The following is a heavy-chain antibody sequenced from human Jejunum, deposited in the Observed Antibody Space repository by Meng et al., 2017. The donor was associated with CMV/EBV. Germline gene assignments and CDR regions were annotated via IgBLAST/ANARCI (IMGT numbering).Heavy chain of an antibody. CDR2: INSRSTTT. J-gene: IGHJ5*02. CDR1: GFTVNNYD. V-gene: IGHV3-48*03. Sequence: GFTVNNYDMNWVRQTPGLGLEWISYINSRSTTTYYADSVKGRFTISRDNAKNSLYLQMNGLRDEDTAVYYCARARETRPGMNWFDPWGQGTLVTVSS. D-gene: IGHD1-1*01. CDR3: ARARETRPGMNWFDP.